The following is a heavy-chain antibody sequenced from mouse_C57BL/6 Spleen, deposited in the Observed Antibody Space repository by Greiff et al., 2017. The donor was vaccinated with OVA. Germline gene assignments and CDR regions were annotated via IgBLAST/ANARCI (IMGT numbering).Heavy chain of an antibody. CDR2: IYPGDGDT. Sequence: QVHVKQSGPELVKPGASVKISCKASGYAFSSSWMNWVKQRPGKGLEWIGRIYPGDGDTNYNGKFKGKATLTADKSSSTAYMQLSSLTSEDSAVYFCARGDYYGSSPFAYWGQGTLVTVSA. CDR1: GYAFSSSW. J-gene: IGHJ3*01. V-gene: IGHV1-82*01. CDR3: ARGDYYGSSPFAY. D-gene: IGHD1-1*01.